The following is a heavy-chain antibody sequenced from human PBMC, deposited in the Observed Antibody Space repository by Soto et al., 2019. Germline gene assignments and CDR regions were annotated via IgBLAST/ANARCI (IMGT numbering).Heavy chain of an antibody. D-gene: IGHD6-13*01. J-gene: IGHJ3*02. CDR3: AREGTPGQQLVFRVPNTFDI. CDR2: IKQDGSEK. V-gene: IGHV3-7*03. Sequence: QPGGSLRLSCAASGFTFSSYWMSWVRQAPGKGLEWVANIKQDGSEKYYVDSVKGRFTISRDNAKNSLYLQMNSLRAEDTAVYYCAREGTPGQQLVFRVPNTFDIWGQGTMVTVSS. CDR1: GFTFSSYW.